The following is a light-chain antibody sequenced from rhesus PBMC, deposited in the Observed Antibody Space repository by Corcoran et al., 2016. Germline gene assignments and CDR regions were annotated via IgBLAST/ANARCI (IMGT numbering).Light chain of an antibody. J-gene: IGLJ1*01. V-gene: IGLV2-32*01. Sequence: QAALTQPPSVSGSPGQSVTISCTGTSSDIGGYNYVSWYQKHPGTAPKLLIYEVSERPSGVSDRFSGSKSGNTAFLTISGLQAEDEADYYSCSYVDSYSYIFGTGTRLPVL. CDR2: EVS. CDR1: SSDIGGYNY. CDR3: CSYVDSYSYI.